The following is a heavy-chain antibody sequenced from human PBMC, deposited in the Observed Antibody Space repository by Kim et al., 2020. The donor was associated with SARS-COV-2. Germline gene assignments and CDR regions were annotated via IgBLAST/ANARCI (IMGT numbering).Heavy chain of an antibody. V-gene: IGHV4-34*01. Sequence: SETLSLTCAVYGGSFSGYYWSWIRQPPGKGLEWIGEINHSGSTNYNPSLKSRVTISVDTSKNQFSLKLSSVPAADTAVYYCPPSVDLPLGNWFDPWGQGT. CDR2: INHSGST. CDR3: PPSVDLPLGNWFDP. J-gene: IGHJ5*02. CDR1: GGSFSGYY. D-gene: IGHD5-12*01.